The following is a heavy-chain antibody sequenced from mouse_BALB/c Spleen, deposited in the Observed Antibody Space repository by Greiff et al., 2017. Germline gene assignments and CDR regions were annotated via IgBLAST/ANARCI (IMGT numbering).Heavy chain of an antibody. CDR2: IYPGGGYT. CDR3: ARKDGNYDFDY. Sequence: QVQLKQSGAELVRPGTSVKISCKASGYTFTNYWLGWVKQRPGHGLEWIGDIYPGGGYTNYNEKFKGKATLTADTSSSTAYMQLSSLTSEDSAVYFCARKDGNYDFDYWGQGTTLTVSS. D-gene: IGHD2-1*01. V-gene: IGHV1-63*02. CDR1: GYTFTNYW. J-gene: IGHJ2*01.